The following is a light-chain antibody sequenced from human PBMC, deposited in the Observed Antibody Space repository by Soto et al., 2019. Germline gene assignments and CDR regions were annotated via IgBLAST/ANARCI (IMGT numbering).Light chain of an antibody. V-gene: IGKV1-5*03. CDR1: QSISAW. J-gene: IGKJ1*01. CDR3: QQYNDYSWT. CDR2: KAS. Sequence: DIQMTQSPSTLSASVGDSVSINCRASQSISAWLAWCQQKPGKAPRLLIYKASTLEIGVPSRFSGSGSGTEFTLTISSLQPDDVAIYYCQQYNDYSWTFGQGTKVDIK.